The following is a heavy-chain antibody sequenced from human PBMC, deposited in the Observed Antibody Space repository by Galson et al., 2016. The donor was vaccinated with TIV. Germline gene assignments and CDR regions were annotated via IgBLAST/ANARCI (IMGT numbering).Heavy chain of an antibody. CDR3: AKGGSAFSYGYAFDM. Sequence: SLRLSCAAPGFTFSSYAISWVRQAPGKGLEWVSIINDRGDDTYYADSVKGRFTISRDNSKNTLYLQMHSLRAEDTALYFCAKGGSAFSYGYAFDMWGQGTMVTVSS. J-gene: IGHJ3*02. CDR1: GFTFSSYA. D-gene: IGHD5-18*01. V-gene: IGHV3-23*01. CDR2: INDRGDDT.